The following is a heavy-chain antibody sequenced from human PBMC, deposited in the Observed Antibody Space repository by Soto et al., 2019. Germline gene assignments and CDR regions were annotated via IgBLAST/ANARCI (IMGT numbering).Heavy chain of an antibody. V-gene: IGHV3-30-3*01. D-gene: IGHD3-22*01. J-gene: IGHJ4*02. Sequence: PGGSLRLSCAASGFTFSSYAMHWVRQAPGKGLEWVAVISYDGSNKYYADSVKGRFTISRDNSKNTLYLQMNSLRAEDTAVYYCARDKWYYDSSGYLDYWGQGT. CDR1: GFTFSSYA. CDR2: ISYDGSNK. CDR3: ARDKWYYDSSGYLDY.